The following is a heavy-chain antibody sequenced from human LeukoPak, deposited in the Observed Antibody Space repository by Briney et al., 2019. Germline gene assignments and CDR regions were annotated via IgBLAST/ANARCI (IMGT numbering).Heavy chain of an antibody. V-gene: IGHV4-34*01. CDR2: INHSGSS. CDR1: GGSFSGYY. Sequence: SETLSLTCAVYGGSFSGYYWSWIRQPPGKGLEWIREINHSGSSNYNPSLKSRATISVDTSKNQFSLKLSSVTAADMAAYYCARAPSRYDVLTGYYGGWFDSWGQGTLVTVSS. CDR3: ARAPSRYDVLTGYYGGWFDS. J-gene: IGHJ5*01. D-gene: IGHD3-9*01.